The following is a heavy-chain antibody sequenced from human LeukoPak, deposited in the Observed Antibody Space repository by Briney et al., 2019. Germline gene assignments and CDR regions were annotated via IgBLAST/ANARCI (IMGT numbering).Heavy chain of an antibody. D-gene: IGHD2-15*01. CDR2: ISSSSSYI. CDR3: ATSPGHCSGGSCYPYYYYYYMDV. CDR1: GFTFSNYG. J-gene: IGHJ6*03. Sequence: PGGSLRLSCAASGFTFSNYGMHWVRQAPGKGLEWVSSISSSSSYIYYADSVKGRFTISRDNAKNSLYLQMNSLRAEDTAVYYCATSPGHCSGGSCYPYYYYYYMDVWGKGTTVTVSS. V-gene: IGHV3-21*01.